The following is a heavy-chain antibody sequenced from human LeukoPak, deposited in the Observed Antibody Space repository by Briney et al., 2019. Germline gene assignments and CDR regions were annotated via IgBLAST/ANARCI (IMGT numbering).Heavy chain of an antibody. V-gene: IGHV1-2*02. CDR1: GYTFTGYY. J-gene: IGHJ6*02. CDR3: ARASQVYYYYGMDV. Sequence: ASVKVSCKASGYTFTGYYMHWVRQAPGQGLEWMGWINPNSGGTNYAQKFQGRVTITRDTSISTAYMELSRLRSDDTAVYYCARASQVYYYYGMDVWGQGTTVTVSS. CDR2: INPNSGGT.